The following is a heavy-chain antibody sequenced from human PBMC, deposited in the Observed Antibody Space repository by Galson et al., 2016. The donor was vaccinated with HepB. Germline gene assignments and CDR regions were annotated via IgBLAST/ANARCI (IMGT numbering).Heavy chain of an antibody. D-gene: IGHD3-3*01. V-gene: IGHV3-30*04. CDR1: GFSFSNCA. CDR3: AKDLRGDYDFLFGMDV. Sequence: SLRLSCAASGFSFSNCAMHWVRQAPGKGLEWVAFLSYDGNTKYYADSVKARFTISRGNSKNTLFLQMGSLRAEDTAVYYCAKDLRGDYDFLFGMDVWGQGTTVTVSS. CDR2: LSYDGNTK. J-gene: IGHJ6*02.